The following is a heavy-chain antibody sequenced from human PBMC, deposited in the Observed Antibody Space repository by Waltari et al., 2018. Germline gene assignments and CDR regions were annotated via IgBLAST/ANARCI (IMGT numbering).Heavy chain of an antibody. CDR1: GYSISSGYY. J-gene: IGHJ4*02. Sequence: QVQLQESGPGLVKPSETLSLTCAVSGYSISSGYYWGWIRQPPGKGLEWIGSIYHSGGTYYNPSLKSRVTISVDTSKNQFSLKLSSVTAADTAVYYCARSYSGSPNEFDYWGQGTLVTVSS. D-gene: IGHD1-26*01. CDR2: IYHSGGT. V-gene: IGHV4-38-2*01. CDR3: ARSYSGSPNEFDY.